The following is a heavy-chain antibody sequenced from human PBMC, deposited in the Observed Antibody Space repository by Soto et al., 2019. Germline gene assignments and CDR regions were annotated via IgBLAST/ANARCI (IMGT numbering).Heavy chain of an antibody. CDR3: ARHRFNYYDDTVYYYFDY. V-gene: IGHV1-18*04. Sequence: DSVKVSCKASGYSFTSYGISWVRQAPGQGPEWMGWISCHNCNTNHPQSLQGRVTMTTDTSRNTAYMELRSLRSDDTAVYYCARHRFNYYDDTVYYYFDYWGQGTLVTVSS. D-gene: IGHD3-22*01. CDR2: ISCHNCNT. CDR1: GYSFTSYG. J-gene: IGHJ4*02.